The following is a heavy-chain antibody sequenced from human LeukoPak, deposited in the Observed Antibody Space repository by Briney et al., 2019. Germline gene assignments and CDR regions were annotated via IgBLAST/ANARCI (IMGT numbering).Heavy chain of an antibody. Sequence: GGSLRLSCAASGFTFSSFGMSWVRQAPGKGLEWVSTISGSGSITYYADSMKGRFTISRDNSKNTLYLQVNSLRAEDTAVYYCAKVALLTMVRGVTHFDYWGQGTLVTVSS. J-gene: IGHJ4*02. D-gene: IGHD3-10*01. CDR3: AKVALLTMVRGVTHFDY. CDR1: GFTFSSFG. CDR2: ISGSGSIT. V-gene: IGHV3-23*01.